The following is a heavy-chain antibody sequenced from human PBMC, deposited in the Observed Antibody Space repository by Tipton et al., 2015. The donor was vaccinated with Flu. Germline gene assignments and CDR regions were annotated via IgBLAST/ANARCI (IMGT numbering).Heavy chain of an antibody. CDR2: IYYSGST. J-gene: IGHJ5*02. CDR3: AITDIVVVPAGMGFDP. Sequence: TLSLTCTVSGGSISSSSYYWGWIRQPPGKGLEWIGSIYYSGSTYYNPSLKSRVTISVDTSKNQFSLKLSSVTAADTAVYYCAITDIVVVPAGMGFDPWGQGTLVTVSS. CDR1: GGSISSSSYY. V-gene: IGHV4-39*01. D-gene: IGHD2-2*01.